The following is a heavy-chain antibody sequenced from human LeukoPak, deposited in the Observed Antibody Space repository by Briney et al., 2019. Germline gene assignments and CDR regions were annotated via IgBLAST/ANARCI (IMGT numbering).Heavy chain of an antibody. V-gene: IGHV4-4*02. CDR3: ARLTGYSSSWVGYYYMDV. D-gene: IGHD6-13*01. CDR1: GDSISSSNW. Sequence: SETLSLTCAVSGDSISSSNWWSWVRQPPEKGLEWIGEIYHSGNTNYNPPLKSRVTISLDKSKNQFSLKLNSVTAADTAVYYCARLTGYSSSWVGYYYMDVWGKGTTVTISS. J-gene: IGHJ6*03. CDR2: IYHSGNT.